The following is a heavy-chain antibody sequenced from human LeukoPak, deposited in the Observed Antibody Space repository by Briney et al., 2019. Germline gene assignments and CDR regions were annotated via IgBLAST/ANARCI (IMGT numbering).Heavy chain of an antibody. CDR2: ISSSSSYI. D-gene: IGHD2-15*01. V-gene: IGHV3-21*01. CDR3: AREVATVVVVAAIGGAFDI. J-gene: IGHJ3*02. CDR1: GFTFSSYS. Sequence: GGSLRLSCAASGFTFSSYSMNWVRQAPGKGLEWVSSISSSSSYIYYADSVKGRFTISRDNAKNSLYLQMNSLRAEDTAVYYCAREVATVVVVAAIGGAFDIWGQGTMVTVSS.